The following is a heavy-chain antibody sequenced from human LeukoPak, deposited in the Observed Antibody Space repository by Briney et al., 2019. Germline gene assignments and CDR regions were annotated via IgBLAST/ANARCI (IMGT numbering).Heavy chain of an antibody. Sequence: SETLSLTCTVSGDSISSTTYWWGWIRQSPGKGLEWIGSMYYVGITSYNPSLKSRATISVDTSKNQFSLMLNSVTAADTAVYYCTRLPLDYSLDHWGQGTPVSVS. CDR2: MYYVGIT. CDR1: GDSISSTTYW. CDR3: TRLPLDYSLDH. D-gene: IGHD4-11*01. V-gene: IGHV4-39*01. J-gene: IGHJ4*02.